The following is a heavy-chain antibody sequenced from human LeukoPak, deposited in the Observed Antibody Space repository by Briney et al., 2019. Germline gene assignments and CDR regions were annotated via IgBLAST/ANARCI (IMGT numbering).Heavy chain of an antibody. V-gene: IGHV3-11*01. CDR1: GFTFSDYY. CDR2: ISSSGSTI. Sequence: PGGSLRLSCAASGFTFSDYYMSWIRQAPGKGLEWVSYISSSGSTIYYADSVEGRFTISRDNAKNSLYLQMNSLRAEDTAVYYCARDKYYGSGSQREDVWGQGTTVTVSS. CDR3: ARDKYYGSGSQREDV. J-gene: IGHJ6*02. D-gene: IGHD3-10*01.